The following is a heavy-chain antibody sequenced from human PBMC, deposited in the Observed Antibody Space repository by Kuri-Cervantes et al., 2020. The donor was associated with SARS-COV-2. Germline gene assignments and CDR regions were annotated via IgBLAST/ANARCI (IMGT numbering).Heavy chain of an antibody. CDR3: AREGDLLVVVDTTASSGDFVQ. D-gene: IGHD2-15*01. CDR2: ISYDTTNK. J-gene: IGHJ4*02. Sequence: GESLKISCAASGFTFSSYGMHWVRQAPGRGLEWVAIISYDTTNKYYADSVKGRFTVSRDDSKSTLYLQMNSLRVEDTAFYYYAREGDLLVVVDTTASSGDFVQWGQGTLVTVSS. CDR1: GFTFSSYG. V-gene: IGHV3-33*05.